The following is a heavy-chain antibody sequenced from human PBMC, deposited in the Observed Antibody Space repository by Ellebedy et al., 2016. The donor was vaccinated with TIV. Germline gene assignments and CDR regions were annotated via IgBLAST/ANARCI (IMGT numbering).Heavy chain of an antibody. CDR3: ARHTWGAVATPYWYFDL. J-gene: IGHJ2*01. CDR1: GGSFSGYY. Sequence: SETLSLTCAVYGGSFSGYYWSWIRQPPGKGLEWIGYIYYSGSTNYNPSLKSRVTISVDTSKNQFSLKLSSVTAADTAVYYCARHTWGAVATPYWYFDLWGRGTLVTVSS. V-gene: IGHV4-59*08. CDR2: IYYSGST. D-gene: IGHD5-12*01.